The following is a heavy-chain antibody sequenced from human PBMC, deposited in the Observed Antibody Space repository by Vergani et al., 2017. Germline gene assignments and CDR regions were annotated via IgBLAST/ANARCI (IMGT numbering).Heavy chain of an antibody. CDR1: GFSLNTRGVS. CDR2: IYWNDDQ. J-gene: IGHJ6*03. Sequence: QITLKESGPTLVKPTQTLTLTCTFSGFSLNTRGVSVAWIRQPPGKALVWLALIYWNDDQHYSPSLNNRVTITKDTSKNQVVLTMTNMDYVDTGTYYCVYRKTGCGTTGCFYPFYYYFYMDVWGKGTTVTVSS. CDR3: VYRKTGCGTTGCFYPFYYYFYMDV. D-gene: IGHD1-7*01. V-gene: IGHV2-5*04.